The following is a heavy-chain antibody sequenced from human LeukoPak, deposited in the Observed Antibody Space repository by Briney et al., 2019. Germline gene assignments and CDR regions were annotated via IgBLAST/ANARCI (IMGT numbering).Heavy chain of an antibody. CDR2: INPNSGGT. J-gene: IGHJ5*02. V-gene: IGHV1-2*02. D-gene: IGHD3-16*02. CDR1: GYTYTGYY. Sequence: GASVRISCKASGYTYTGYYMHWVRQAPGQGLEWMGWINPNSGGTNYAQKFQGRVTMTRDTSISTAYMELSRLRSDDTAVYYCARFSRYNWFDPWGQGTLVTVSS. CDR3: ARFSRYNWFDP.